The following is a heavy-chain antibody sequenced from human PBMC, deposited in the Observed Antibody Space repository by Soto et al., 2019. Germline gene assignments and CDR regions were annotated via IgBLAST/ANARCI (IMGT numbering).Heavy chain of an antibody. D-gene: IGHD5-12*01. CDR3: ARRDVATCDASYI. CDR2: MYYSGSS. J-gene: IGHJ3*02. CDR1: GGSISSSSYY. Sequence: QLQLQESGPGLVKPSETLSLTCTVSGGSISSSSYYWGWIRQPPGKGLEWIGSMYYSGSSYYNPSLKSRVTLPVDTSTNQFSLKLSSVTAADTAVYYCARRDVATCDASYICGQGTTVTVSS. V-gene: IGHV4-39*01.